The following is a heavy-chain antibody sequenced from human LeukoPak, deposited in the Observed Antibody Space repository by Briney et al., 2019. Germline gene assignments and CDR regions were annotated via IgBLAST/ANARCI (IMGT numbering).Heavy chain of an antibody. CDR3: ARLGYCSSTSCVYFDY. V-gene: IGHV1-69*13. Sequence: SVKVSCKASGGTFSSYAISWVRQAPGQGLEWMGGIIPIFGTANYAQKFQGRVTITADESTSTAYMELSSLRSEDTAVYYCARLGYCSSTSCVYFDYWGQGTLVTVSS. CDR2: IIPIFGTA. J-gene: IGHJ4*02. CDR1: GGTFSSYA. D-gene: IGHD2-2*01.